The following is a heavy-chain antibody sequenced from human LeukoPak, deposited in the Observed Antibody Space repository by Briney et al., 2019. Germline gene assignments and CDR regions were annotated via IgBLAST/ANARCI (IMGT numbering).Heavy chain of an antibody. D-gene: IGHD1-26*01. V-gene: IGHV1-24*01. Sequence: ASVKVSCKVSGYTLTELSMHWVRQAPGKGLEWMGGFDPEDGETIYAQKFQGRVTMTEDTSTDTAYMELSSLRSEDTAVYYCATDIVGATAGFYYYYGMDVWGQGTTGTVSS. CDR1: GYTLTELS. J-gene: IGHJ6*02. CDR2: FDPEDGET. CDR3: ATDIVGATAGFYYYYGMDV.